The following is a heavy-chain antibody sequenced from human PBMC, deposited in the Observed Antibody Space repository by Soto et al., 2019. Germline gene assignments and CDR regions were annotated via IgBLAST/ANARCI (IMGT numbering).Heavy chain of an antibody. Sequence: QVQLVESGGGVVQPGRSLRLSCAASGFTFSSYGIHWVRQAPGKXLXWVXAISYDGSNKHYADSVKGRFTISRDNSKNTVYLQMNSLGAXXXAXXXXXXXXXXXXXXXXXXXXFDYWGLGTLVTVSS. CDR2: ISYDGSNK. CDR1: GFTFSSYG. CDR3: XXXXXXXXXXXXXXXXFDY. J-gene: IGHJ4*02. V-gene: IGHV3-30*05.